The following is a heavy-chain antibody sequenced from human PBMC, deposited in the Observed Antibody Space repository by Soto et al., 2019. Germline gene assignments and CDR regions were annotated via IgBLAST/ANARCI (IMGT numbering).Heavy chain of an antibody. CDR2: IYYSGRT. D-gene: IGHD2-21*02. V-gene: IGHV4-31*11. Sequence: PSETLSLTCAVSGGSISSGGYYWSWIRQHPGKGLEWIGNIYYSGRTYYNPSLKSRVILSVDTSKNHFSLTLRSVTAADSAMYYCARVLGGDSEYYFDFWGQGALVTVSS. J-gene: IGHJ4*02. CDR1: GGSISSGGYY. CDR3: ARVLGGDSEYYFDF.